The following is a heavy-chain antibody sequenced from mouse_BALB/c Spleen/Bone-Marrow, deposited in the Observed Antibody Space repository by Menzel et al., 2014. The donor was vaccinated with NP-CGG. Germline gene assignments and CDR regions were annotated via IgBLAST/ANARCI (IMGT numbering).Heavy chain of an antibody. J-gene: IGHJ4*01. CDR1: GFTFSSYT. Sequence: EVMLVESGGGLVQPGGSLKLSCAASGFTFSSYTVSWVRQTPEKRLEWVAYISNGGGSTYYPDTVKGRFTISRDNAKNTLYLQMGSLKSEDTAMYYCARQLGLRWAMDYWGQGTSVTVSS. V-gene: IGHV5-12-2*01. CDR3: ARQLGLRWAMDY. D-gene: IGHD3-1*01. CDR2: ISNGGGST.